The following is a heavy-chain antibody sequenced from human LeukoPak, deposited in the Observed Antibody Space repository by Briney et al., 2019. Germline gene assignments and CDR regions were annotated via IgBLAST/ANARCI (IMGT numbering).Heavy chain of an antibody. V-gene: IGHV4-4*07. CDR1: DGSISSYY. J-gene: IGHJ4*02. Sequence: SETLSLTCTVSDGSISSYYWNWIRQPAGKGLEWIRRIYSSGSTNYNPSLKTRVTMSVDTSKNEISLRRNSVTAADTAVYYCAREPPRTLLLSTNLAAAGFFDYWGQRTLVTVSS. CDR2: IYSSGST. CDR3: AREPPRTLLLSTNLAAAGFFDY. D-gene: IGHD6-13*01.